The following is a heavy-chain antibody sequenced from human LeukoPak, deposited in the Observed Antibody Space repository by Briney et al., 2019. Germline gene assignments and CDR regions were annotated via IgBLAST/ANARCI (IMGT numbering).Heavy chain of an antibody. V-gene: IGHV3-11*01. Sequence: GGSLRLSCGASGFTFSDYYVRWLRQARGRGLEWVSYISSSGSTIYYADSVKGRFTISRDNAKNSLYLQMNSLRAEDTAVYYCARGSGYDLGLFWGQGTLVTVSS. D-gene: IGHD5-12*01. CDR2: ISSSGSTI. CDR3: ARGSGYDLGLF. J-gene: IGHJ4*02. CDR1: GFTFSDYY.